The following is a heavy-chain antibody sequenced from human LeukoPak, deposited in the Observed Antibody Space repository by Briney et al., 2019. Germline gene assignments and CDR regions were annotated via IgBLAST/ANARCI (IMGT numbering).Heavy chain of an antibody. J-gene: IGHJ5*02. V-gene: IGHV4-59*01. CDR1: GGSISSYY. CDR3: ARENYDSSGYYGWFDP. Sequence: SETLSLTCTVSGGSISSYYCSWIRQLPGKGLEWIGYIYYSGSTNYNPSLKSRVTISVDTSKNQFSLKLSSVTAADTAVYYCARENYDSSGYYGWFDPWGQGTLVTVSS. D-gene: IGHD3-22*01. CDR2: IYYSGST.